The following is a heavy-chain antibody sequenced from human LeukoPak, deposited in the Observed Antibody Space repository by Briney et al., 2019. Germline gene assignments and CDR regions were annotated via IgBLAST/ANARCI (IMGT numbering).Heavy chain of an antibody. J-gene: IGHJ1*01. CDR2: ISGGGTPT. CDR1: GFTFSDYA. D-gene: IGHD5-24*01. CDR3: ARDLDDYNDFPPIFQH. Sequence: GGSLRLSCVVSGFTFSDYAMSWVRQAPGKGLEWVSAISGGGTPTFYADSVKGRFITSRDNSKNTLYLQMNSLRVEDTAVYYCARDLDDYNDFPPIFQHWGQGTQVIVSS. V-gene: IGHV3-23*01.